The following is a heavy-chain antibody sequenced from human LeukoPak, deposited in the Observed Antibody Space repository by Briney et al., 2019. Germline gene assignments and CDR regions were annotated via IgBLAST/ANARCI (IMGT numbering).Heavy chain of an antibody. D-gene: IGHD2-21*02. CDR3: AIAYCGGDCYTDYYYGMDV. V-gene: IGHV1-8*01. J-gene: IGHJ6*02. Sequence: ASVKVSCKASGYTFTSYDINWVRQATGQGLKWMGWMNPNSGNTGYAQKFQGRVTMTRNTSISTAYMELSSLRSEDTAVYYCAIAYCGGDCYTDYYYGMDVWGQGTTVTVSS. CDR1: GYTFTSYD. CDR2: MNPNSGNT.